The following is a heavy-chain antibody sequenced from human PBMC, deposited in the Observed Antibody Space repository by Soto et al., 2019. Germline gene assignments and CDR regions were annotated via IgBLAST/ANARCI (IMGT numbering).Heavy chain of an antibody. V-gene: IGHV3-33*01. D-gene: IGHD4-17*01. J-gene: IGHJ6*02. CDR1: GFTFSSYG. CDR3: ARDRRVTTFYYYYGMDV. CDR2: IWYDGSNK. Sequence: QVQLVESGGGVVQPGRSLRLSCAASGFTFSSYGMHWVRQAPGKGLEWVAVIWYDGSNKYYADSVKGRFIISRDNSKNTLYLQMNSLRAEDTAVYYCARDRRVTTFYYYYGMDVWGQGTTVTVSS.